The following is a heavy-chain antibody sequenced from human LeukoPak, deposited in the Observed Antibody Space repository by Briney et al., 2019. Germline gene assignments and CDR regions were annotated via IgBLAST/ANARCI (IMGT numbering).Heavy chain of an antibody. CDR3: ARDRHSGSYYEYDY. D-gene: IGHD1-26*01. Sequence: GGSLRLSCAASGFTFSSYSMNWVRQAPGKGLELVSSISSSSSYIYYADSVKGRFTISRDNAKNSLYLQMNSLRAEDTAVYYCARDRHSGSYYEYDYWGQGTLVTVSS. CDR2: ISSSSSYI. J-gene: IGHJ4*02. V-gene: IGHV3-21*01. CDR1: GFTFSSYS.